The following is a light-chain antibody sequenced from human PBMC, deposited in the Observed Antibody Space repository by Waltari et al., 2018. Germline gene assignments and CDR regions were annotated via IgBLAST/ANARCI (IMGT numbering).Light chain of an antibody. CDR1: QTVRTY. CDR3: QQRANWSYT. CDR2: DAS. Sequence: EIMLTQSPATLSLSPGERATLSCRASQTVRTYLAWYQQKPGQAPRLLIFDASSRATGIPAKFSSSGSGTDFTLTVSNLEPEDCAVYYCQQRANWSYTFGQGTRVEI. V-gene: IGKV3-11*01. J-gene: IGKJ2*01.